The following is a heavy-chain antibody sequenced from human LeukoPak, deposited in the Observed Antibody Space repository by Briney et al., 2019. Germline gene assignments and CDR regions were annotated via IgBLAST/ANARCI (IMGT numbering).Heavy chain of an antibody. V-gene: IGHV3-21*01. CDR3: ARAVPSSGWYGGDAFDI. CDR2: ISSSSSYI. CDR1: GFTFSSYS. Sequence: AGGSLRLSCAASGFTFSSYSMNWVRQAPGKGLEWVSSISSSSSYIYYADSVKGRFTISRDNAKNSLYLQMNSLRAEDTAVYYCARAVPSSGWYGGDAFDIWGQGTMVTVSS. D-gene: IGHD6-19*01. J-gene: IGHJ3*02.